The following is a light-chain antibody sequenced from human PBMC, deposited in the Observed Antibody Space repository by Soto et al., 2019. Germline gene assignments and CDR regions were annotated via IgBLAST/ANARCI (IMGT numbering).Light chain of an antibody. CDR2: DVT. CDR3: SSYRSTSSPVI. Sequence: QSALTQPASVSGSPGQSITISCTGTSSDIGGYNYVSWYQQHPGKAPKFIIYDVTNRPSGVSNRFSGSKSGNTASLTISGLQAEDEADYYCSSYRSTSSPVIFGGGTKVTVL. CDR1: SSDIGGYNY. V-gene: IGLV2-14*03. J-gene: IGLJ2*01.